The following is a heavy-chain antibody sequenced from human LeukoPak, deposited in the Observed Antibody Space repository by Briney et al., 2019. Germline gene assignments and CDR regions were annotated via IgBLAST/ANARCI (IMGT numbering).Heavy chain of an antibody. J-gene: IGHJ4*02. CDR1: GFTLRSYW. Sequence: GGSLRLSCAASGFTLRSYWMHWVRQAPGKGLVWVSRVNSDGSSTSYADSVKGRFTISRDNAKNTLYLQMNSLRAEDTAVYHCAREYSSSWPFDYWGQGTLVTVSS. CDR3: AREYSSSWPFDY. D-gene: IGHD6-13*01. CDR2: VNSDGSST. V-gene: IGHV3-74*01.